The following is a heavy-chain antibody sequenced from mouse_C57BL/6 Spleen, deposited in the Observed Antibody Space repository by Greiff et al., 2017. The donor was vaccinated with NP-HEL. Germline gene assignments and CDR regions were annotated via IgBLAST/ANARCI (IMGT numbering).Heavy chain of an antibody. V-gene: IGHV5-4*01. CDR2: ISDGGSYT. J-gene: IGHJ3*01. CDR1: GFTFSSYA. D-gene: IGHD4-1*01. CDR3: AREELGRGAY. Sequence: EVQLVESGGGLVKPGGSLKLSCAASGFTFSSYAMSWVRQTPEKRLEWVATISDGGSYTYYPDNVKGRFTISRDNAKNNLYLQMSHLKSEDTAMYYCAREELGRGAYWGQGTLVTVSA.